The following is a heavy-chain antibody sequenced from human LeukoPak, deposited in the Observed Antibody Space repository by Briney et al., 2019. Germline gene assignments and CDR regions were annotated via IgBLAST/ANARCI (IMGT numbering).Heavy chain of an antibody. CDR3: ARLSSHYGDYKVDP. CDR1: GYTLTSYD. Sequence: ASVKVSCKASGYTLTSYDINWVRQATGQGLEWMGWMNPHSGNTGYAQKFQGRVTMTRNTSISTAYMELSSLRSEDTAVYYCARLSSHYGDYKVDPWGQGTLVTVSS. D-gene: IGHD4-17*01. V-gene: IGHV1-8*01. CDR2: MNPHSGNT. J-gene: IGHJ5*02.